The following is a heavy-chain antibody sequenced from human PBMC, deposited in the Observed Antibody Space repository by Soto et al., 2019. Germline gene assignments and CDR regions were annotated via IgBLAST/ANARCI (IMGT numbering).Heavy chain of an antibody. D-gene: IGHD3-9*01. CDR1: GFTFSSYG. CDR3: AKDMLRYFDWSFSDYYYGMDV. V-gene: IGHV3-30*18. CDR2: ISYDGSNK. J-gene: IGHJ6*02. Sequence: GGSLRLSCAASGFTFSSYGMHWVRQAPGKGLEWVAVISYDGSNKYYADSVKGRFTISRDNSKNTLYLQMNSLRAEDTAVYYCAKDMLRYFDWSFSDYYYGMDVWGQGTTVTVSS.